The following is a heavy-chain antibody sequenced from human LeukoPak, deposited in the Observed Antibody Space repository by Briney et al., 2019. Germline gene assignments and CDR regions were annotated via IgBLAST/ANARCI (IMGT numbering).Heavy chain of an antibody. CDR1: GYTFTSYG. D-gene: IGHD3-10*01. Sequence: ASVKVSCKASGYTFTSYGISWVRQAPGQGLEWMGWISAYNGNTNYAQKLQGRVTMTTDTSTSTAYMELRSLRSDDTAAYYCARDQVITMVRGVPTSPFYYYGMDVWGQGTTVTVSS. CDR3: ARDQVITMVRGVPTSPFYYYGMDV. V-gene: IGHV1-18*01. CDR2: ISAYNGNT. J-gene: IGHJ6*02.